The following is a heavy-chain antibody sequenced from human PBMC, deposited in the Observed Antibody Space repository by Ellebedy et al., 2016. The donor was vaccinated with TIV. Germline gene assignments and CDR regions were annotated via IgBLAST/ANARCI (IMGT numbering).Heavy chain of an antibody. CDR1: GFSFSNYG. CDR2: KRFDGRNE. D-gene: IGHD6-19*01. Sequence: GESLKIYCVASGFSFSNYGMHWVRQAPGKGLEWVAFKRFDGRNEYNGDSVKGRFFISRDVSKNTLFLQMNRLRAEDTAMYYCTRETNPSPGAVAGTGFDCWGQGALVIVSS. J-gene: IGHJ4*02. V-gene: IGHV3-30*02. CDR3: TRETNPSPGAVAGTGFDC.